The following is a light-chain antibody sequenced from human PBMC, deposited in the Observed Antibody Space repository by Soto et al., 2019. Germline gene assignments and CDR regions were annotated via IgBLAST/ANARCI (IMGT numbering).Light chain of an antibody. CDR1: QSVRSN. CDR2: GAT. V-gene: IGKV3-15*01. CDR3: QQYNYWKT. Sequence: EIVMTQSPATLSVSPGERATLSCRASQSVRSNLGWYQQKPGQAPRLLIYGATTRATGIPGRFSGSGSGTEFTLTITSLQSEDAAVYYCQQYNYWKTFGQGTKVEIK. J-gene: IGKJ1*01.